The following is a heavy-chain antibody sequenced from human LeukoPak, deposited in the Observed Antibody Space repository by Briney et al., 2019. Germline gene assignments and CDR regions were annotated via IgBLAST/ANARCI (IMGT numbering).Heavy chain of an antibody. D-gene: IGHD4-17*01. CDR2: IFYSGTT. CDR1: GGSINSSNYY. V-gene: IGHV4-39*01. Sequence: SETLSLTCSVSGGSINSSNYYWGWVRQPPGKGLEWIGSIFYSGTTHYNPSLKSRVTISVDTSKNQFSLKLGSVTAADTAVYYCAGQAVTTAEDYFDYWGQGTLVTVSS. CDR3: AGQAVTTAEDYFDY. J-gene: IGHJ4*02.